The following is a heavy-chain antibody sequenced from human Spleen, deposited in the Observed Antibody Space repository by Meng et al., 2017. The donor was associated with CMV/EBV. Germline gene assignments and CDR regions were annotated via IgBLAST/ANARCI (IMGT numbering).Heavy chain of an antibody. Sequence: GESLKISCTASGFTFDDYIMHWVRQTPGKGLEWVSLISWDGGRANYADSVKGRFTVSRDNNKNSLYLKMDSMTTEDTTLYYCAKDKHTSGWPYYFDSWGQGTLVTVSS. CDR3: AKDKHTSGWPYYFDS. V-gene: IGHV3-43*01. D-gene: IGHD6-19*01. CDR1: GFTFDDYI. CDR2: ISWDGGRA. J-gene: IGHJ4*02.